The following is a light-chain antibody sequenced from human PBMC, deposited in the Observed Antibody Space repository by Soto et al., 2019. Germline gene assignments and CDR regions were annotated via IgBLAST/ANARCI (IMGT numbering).Light chain of an antibody. Sequence: QPVLTQPPSASGTPGQRVTISCSGSSSNIGSNTVNWYQQLPGTAPKLLIYSNNQRPSGVPDRFSGSKSGTSASLAISGLQSEEEADYYCAAWDDSLNVVFGGGTKLTVL. J-gene: IGLJ2*01. CDR2: SNN. CDR1: SSNIGSNT. CDR3: AAWDDSLNVV. V-gene: IGLV1-44*01.